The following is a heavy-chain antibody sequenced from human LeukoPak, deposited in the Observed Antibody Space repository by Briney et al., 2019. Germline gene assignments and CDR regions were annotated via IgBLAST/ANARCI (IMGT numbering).Heavy chain of an antibody. Sequence: GEALQIPCKGSRYSLTLYRIGWARPMTGKGLEGKGNIYPGDSDTRYSPFFQGQVTISADKSISTAYLQWSSLKASDTAMYYCARHQAYYYDSSGYRYFDYWGQGTLVTVSS. CDR2: IYPGDSDT. V-gene: IGHV5-51*01. J-gene: IGHJ4*02. D-gene: IGHD3-22*01. CDR1: RYSLTLYR. CDR3: ARHQAYYYDSSGYRYFDY.